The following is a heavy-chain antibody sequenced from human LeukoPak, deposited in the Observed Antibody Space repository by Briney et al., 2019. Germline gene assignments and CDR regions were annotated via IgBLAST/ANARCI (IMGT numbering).Heavy chain of an antibody. CDR1: GYTFTSYG. CDR2: ISAYNGNT. V-gene: IGHV1-18*01. Sequence: ASVKVSCKASGYTFTSYGISWVRQAPGQGLEWMGWISAYNGNTNYAQKLQGRVTMTTVTSTNTAYMELRSLRSDDTAVYYCAREGTDYGNPSGYYGMDVWGQGTTVTVSS. J-gene: IGHJ6*02. CDR3: AREGTDYGNPSGYYGMDV. D-gene: IGHD4-11*01.